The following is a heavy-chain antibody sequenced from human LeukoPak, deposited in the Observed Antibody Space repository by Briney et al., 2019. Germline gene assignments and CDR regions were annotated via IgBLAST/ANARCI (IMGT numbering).Heavy chain of an antibody. CDR2: INQDGSEK. CDR1: GFTLSYYW. J-gene: IGHJ4*02. V-gene: IGHV3-7*01. CDR3: ARRTGGSVGIESSFEY. D-gene: IGHD3-16*01. Sequence: GGSLRLSCAASGFTLSYYWMSWVRQAPGKGLEWVANINQDGSEKYYVDSVKGRFTISRDNAKNSLYLQMNSLRVEDTAVYYCARRTGGSVGIESSFEYGGQGTLVTVSS.